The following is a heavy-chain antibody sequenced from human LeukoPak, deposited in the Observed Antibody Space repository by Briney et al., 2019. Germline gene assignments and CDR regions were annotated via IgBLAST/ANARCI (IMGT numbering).Heavy chain of an antibody. J-gene: IGHJ4*02. CDR1: GFTFSSYN. V-gene: IGHV3-21*06. Sequence: GGSLRPSCAASGFTFSSYNMNWVRQAPGKGLEWVSSISSSSSYIYYADSVKGRFTISRDNAKNSLFLQMDSLRAEDTAVYYCARDHGSDFDYWGQGILVTVSS. CDR3: ARDHGSDFDY. CDR2: ISSSSSYI.